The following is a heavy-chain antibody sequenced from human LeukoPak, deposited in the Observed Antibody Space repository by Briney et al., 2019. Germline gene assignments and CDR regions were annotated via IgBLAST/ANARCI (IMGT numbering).Heavy chain of an antibody. V-gene: IGHV3-9*01. CDR2: ISWDGGTI. CDR3: AKDSTGGGYSPIDY. Sequence: GGSLRLSCAASGFTFHDYAMHWVRQVPGKGLEWVSGISWDGGTIGYADSVKGRFTISRDNAKNSLYLQMNSLRAEDTALYYCAKDSTGGGYSPIDYWGQGTLVTVST. CDR1: GFTFHDYA. J-gene: IGHJ4*02. D-gene: IGHD3-22*01.